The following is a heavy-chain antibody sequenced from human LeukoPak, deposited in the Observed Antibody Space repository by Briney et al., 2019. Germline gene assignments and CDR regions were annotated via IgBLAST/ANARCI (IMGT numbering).Heavy chain of an antibody. J-gene: IGHJ4*02. V-gene: IGHV1-69*05. Sequence: ASVKLSCKASGGTFSSYAISWVRQAPGQGLEWMGRIIPIFGTANYAQKFQGRVTITTDESTSTAYMELSCLRSEDTAVYYCARLSSPGPSSGPDYWGQGTLVTVSS. CDR2: IIPIFGTA. D-gene: IGHD3-22*01. CDR3: ARLSSPGPSSGPDY. CDR1: GGTFSSYA.